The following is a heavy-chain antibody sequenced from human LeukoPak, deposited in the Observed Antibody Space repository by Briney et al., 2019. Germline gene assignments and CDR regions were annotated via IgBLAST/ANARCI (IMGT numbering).Heavy chain of an antibody. V-gene: IGHV4-59*01. CDR2: IYYSGST. Sequence: SETLSLTCAVSGGSISSSYWSWIRQPPGKGLEWIGYIYYSGSTIYNPSLKRRGTISVDTSKNHFSLKLSSVTAADTAVYYCASGDYSNYFDYWGQGTLVTVSS. CDR1: GGSISSSY. CDR3: ASGDYSNYFDY. D-gene: IGHD4-11*01. J-gene: IGHJ4*02.